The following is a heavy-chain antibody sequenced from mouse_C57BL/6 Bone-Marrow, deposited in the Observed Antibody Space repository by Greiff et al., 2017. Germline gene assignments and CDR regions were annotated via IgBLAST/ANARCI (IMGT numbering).Heavy chain of an antibody. CDR2: IDPSDSYT. D-gene: IGHD2-4*01. CDR1: GYTFTSYW. V-gene: IGHV1-69*01. CDR3: ARDDDYDGAY. Sequence: VQLQQPGAELVMPGASVKLSCKASGYTFTSYWMHWVKQRPGQGLEWIGEIDPSDSYTNYNQNFKGKSTLTVDKSSCTAYMQLSSLTSEDSAVYYCARDDDYDGAYWGQGTLVTVSA. J-gene: IGHJ3*01.